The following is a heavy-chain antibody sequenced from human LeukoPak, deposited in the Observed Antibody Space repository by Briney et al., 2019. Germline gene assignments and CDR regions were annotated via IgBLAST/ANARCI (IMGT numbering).Heavy chain of an antibody. J-gene: IGHJ4*02. D-gene: IGHD6-13*01. V-gene: IGHV4-39*02. Sequence: SETLSLTCTVSGGCISSSSYYWGWIRQPPGKGLEWIGSIYYSGSTYYNPSLKSRVTISVDTSKNQFSLKLSSVTAADTAVYYCARERRERYSSSWYSVGYWGQGTLVTVSS. CDR2: IYYSGST. CDR3: ARERRERYSSSWYSVGY. CDR1: GGCISSSSYY.